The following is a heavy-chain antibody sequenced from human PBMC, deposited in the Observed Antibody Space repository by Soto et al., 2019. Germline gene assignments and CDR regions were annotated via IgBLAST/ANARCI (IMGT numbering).Heavy chain of an antibody. Sequence: GGSLRLSCAASGFTFSSYGMHWVRQAPGKGLEWVAVISYDGSNKYYADSVTGRFTISRDNSKNTLYLQMNSLRAEDTAVYYCAKGKVRGGAGLDASYFDYWGQGTLVTVSS. CDR1: GFTFSSYG. D-gene: IGHD1-1*01. CDR2: ISYDGSNK. J-gene: IGHJ4*02. CDR3: AKGKVRGGAGLDASYFDY. V-gene: IGHV3-30*18.